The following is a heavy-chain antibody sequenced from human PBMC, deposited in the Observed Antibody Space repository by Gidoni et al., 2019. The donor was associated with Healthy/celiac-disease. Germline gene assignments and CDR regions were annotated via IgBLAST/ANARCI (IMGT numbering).Heavy chain of an antibody. CDR2: ST. J-gene: IGHJ4*02. CDR3: AREGTGYGGNYPDY. V-gene: IGHV4-4*07. D-gene: IGHD2-15*01. Sequence: STNYNPSLKSRVTMSVDTSKNQFSLKLSSVTAADTAVYYCAREGTGYGGNYPDYWGQGTLVTVSS.